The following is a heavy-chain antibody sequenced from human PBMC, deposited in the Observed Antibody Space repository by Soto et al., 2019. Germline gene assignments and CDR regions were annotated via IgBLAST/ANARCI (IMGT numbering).Heavy chain of an antibody. CDR3: ARHSRYDFWSQDAFDI. CDR1: GGSISSYY. V-gene: IGHV4-59*08. D-gene: IGHD3-3*01. CDR2: IYYSGST. Sequence: SETLSLTCTVSGGSISSYYWSWIRQPPGKGLEWIGYIYYSGSTNYNPSLKSRVTISVDTSKNQFSLKLSSVTAADTAVYYCARHSRYDFWSQDAFDIWGQGTMVTVSS. J-gene: IGHJ3*02.